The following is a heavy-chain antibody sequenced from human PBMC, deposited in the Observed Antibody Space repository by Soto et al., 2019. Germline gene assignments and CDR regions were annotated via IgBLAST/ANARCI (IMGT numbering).Heavy chain of an antibody. V-gene: IGHV1-69*02. CDR3: ARAPTVDYYYGMDV. J-gene: IGHJ6*02. CDR1: GGTFSSYT. CDR2: IIPILGIA. Sequence: SVKVSCKASGGTFSSYTISWVRQAPGQGLEWMGRIIPILGIANYAQKFQGRATMTRNTSISTAYMELSSLRSEDTAVYYCARAPTVDYYYGMDVWGQGTTVTVSS. D-gene: IGHD4-17*01.